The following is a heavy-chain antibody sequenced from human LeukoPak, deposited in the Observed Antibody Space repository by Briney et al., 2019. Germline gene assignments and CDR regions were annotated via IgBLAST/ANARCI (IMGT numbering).Heavy chain of an antibody. V-gene: IGHV3-7*03. CDR3: AGGSGWLTEY. J-gene: IGHJ4*02. CDR2: IEGDGSER. CDR1: GFSFSSHW. Sequence: GVSLRLSCAASGFSFSSHWMSWVRQAPGKRLEWVANIEGDGSERNYLDSVKGRFTISRDNAKNSLHLEMNSLRGEDTAVYFCAGGSGWLTEYWGQGTVVTVSS. D-gene: IGHD6-19*01.